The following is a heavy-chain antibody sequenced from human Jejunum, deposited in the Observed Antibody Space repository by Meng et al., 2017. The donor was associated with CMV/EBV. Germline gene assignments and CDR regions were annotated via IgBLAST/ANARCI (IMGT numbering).Heavy chain of an antibody. D-gene: IGHD1-26*01. CDR3: ARTRLMRSYCDY. J-gene: IGHJ4*02. CDR2: IYYSGNT. Sequence: VSGGSLISNSYYWGWIRQPPGKGLEWIGNIYYSGNTYYNPSLKSRVTTSVDMSKNQFSLKLSSVTAADTAVYYCARTRLMRSYCDYWGQGTLVTVSS. V-gene: IGHV4-39*07. CDR1: GGSLISNSYY.